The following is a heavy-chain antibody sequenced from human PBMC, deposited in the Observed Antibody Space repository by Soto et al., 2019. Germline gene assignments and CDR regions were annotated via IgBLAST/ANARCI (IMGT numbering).Heavy chain of an antibody. CDR1: GFTFDDYA. V-gene: IGHV3-9*01. CDR3: AKADGV. Sequence: VQLVESGGGLVQPGRSLRLSCAASGFTFDDYAMHWVRQAPGKGLEWVSGISWNSGSIGYADSVKGRFTISRDNAKNSLYLQMNSLRAEDTALYYCAKADGVWGQGTLVTVSS. CDR2: ISWNSGSI. D-gene: IGHD3-10*01. J-gene: IGHJ4*02.